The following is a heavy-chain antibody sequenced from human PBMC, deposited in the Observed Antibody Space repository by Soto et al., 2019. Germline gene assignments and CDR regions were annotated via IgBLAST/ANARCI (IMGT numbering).Heavy chain of an antibody. Sequence: PGGSLRLSCAASGFTFDDYAMHWVRQAPGKGLEWVSGISWNSGSIGYADSVKGRFTISRDNAKNPLYLQMNSLRAEDTALYYCAKDIGIAAAGTGGSAFDIWGQGTMVTVSS. CDR1: GFTFDDYA. CDR2: ISWNSGSI. D-gene: IGHD6-13*01. V-gene: IGHV3-9*01. CDR3: AKDIGIAAAGTGGSAFDI. J-gene: IGHJ3*02.